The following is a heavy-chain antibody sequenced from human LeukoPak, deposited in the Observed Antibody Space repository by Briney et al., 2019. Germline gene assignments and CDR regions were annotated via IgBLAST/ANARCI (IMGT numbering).Heavy chain of an antibody. V-gene: IGHV3-21*01. CDR2: MTTTSSYI. D-gene: IGHD6-13*01. CDR3: ARLIGYAIAAAATDY. J-gene: IGHJ4*02. CDR1: GFSFNNYG. Sequence: GGSLRLSCAASGFSFNNYGMHWVRQAPGKGLEWVSSMTTTSSYIYYADSVKGRFTISRDNAKNSLYLQMNSLRAEDTALYYCARLIGYAIAAAATDYWGQGALVTVSS.